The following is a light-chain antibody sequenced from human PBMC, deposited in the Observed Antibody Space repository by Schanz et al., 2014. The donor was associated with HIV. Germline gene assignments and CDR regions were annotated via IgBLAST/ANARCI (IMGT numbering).Light chain of an antibody. J-gene: IGLJ2*01. CDR2: NND. CDR3: QSFDRGMRGLI. V-gene: IGLV1-44*01. CDR1: RSTLERTP. Sequence: QSLLTQPPSVSGTPGQSVTISCSGSRSTLERTPVDWYQHLPGTAPRLLIRNNDVRPSGVTDRFSGSKSDTSASLAITGLQADDEADYYCQSFDRGMRGLIFGGGTKLTVL.